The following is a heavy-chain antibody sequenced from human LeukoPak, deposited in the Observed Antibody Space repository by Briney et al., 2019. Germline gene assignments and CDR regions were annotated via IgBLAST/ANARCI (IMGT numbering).Heavy chain of an antibody. D-gene: IGHD6-13*01. V-gene: IGHV1-69*13. CDR2: IIPIFGTA. CDR3: AREKEAGIAAEFDY. J-gene: IGHJ4*02. CDR1: GGTFSSYA. Sequence: ASVKVSCTASGGTFSSYAISWVRQAPGQGLEWMGGIIPIFGTANYAQKFQGRVTITADESTSTAYMELSSLRSEDTAVYYCAREKEAGIAAEFDYWGQGTLVTVSS.